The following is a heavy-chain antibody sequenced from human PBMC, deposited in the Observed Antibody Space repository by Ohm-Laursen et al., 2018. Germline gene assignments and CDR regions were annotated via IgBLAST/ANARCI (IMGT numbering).Heavy chain of an antibody. Sequence: SLRLSCAASGFTFDDYAMYWVRQAPGKGLEWVSGISWNSNNIGYVDSVKGRFTISRDNAKNSLYLQMSSLRAEDTAVYYCGKGDCGADCSVNYWGQGTLVTVSS. J-gene: IGHJ4*02. V-gene: IGHV3-9*01. CDR1: GFTFDDYA. CDR3: GKGDCGADCSVNY. CDR2: ISWNSNNI. D-gene: IGHD2-21*02.